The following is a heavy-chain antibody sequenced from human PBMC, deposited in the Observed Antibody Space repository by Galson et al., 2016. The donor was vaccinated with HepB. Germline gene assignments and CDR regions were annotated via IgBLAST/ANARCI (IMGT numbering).Heavy chain of an antibody. CDR1: GGSINSGDYY. V-gene: IGHV4-30-4*01. J-gene: IGHJ6*02. D-gene: IGHD3-10*01. Sequence: TLSLTCTLSGGSINSGDYYWSWIRQPPGKGLEWIGNVYYSGSPYYNPSLRSRLTISVATSKKQFALKLRAVTAADTAVYYCARIGSSQYYYGLDVWGQGATVTVSS. CDR3: ARIGSSQYYYGLDV. CDR2: VYYSGSP.